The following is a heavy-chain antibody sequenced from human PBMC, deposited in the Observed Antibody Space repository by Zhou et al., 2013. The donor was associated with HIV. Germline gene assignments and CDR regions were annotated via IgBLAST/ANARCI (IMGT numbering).Heavy chain of an antibody. Sequence: QVQLEQSGAEVRKPGSSVKVSCRASGGTFSNNAINWVRQAPGQGLEWLGNIVPILTFTREAQSFQGRVSFTADKSTSTAYMELTSLRSDDTAVYFCARGSSCGDDCFSRHFDLWGRGTLVTVSS. V-gene: IGHV1-69*04. CDR1: GGTFSNNA. CDR3: ARGSSCGDDCFSRHFDL. CDR2: IVPILTFT. D-gene: IGHD2-21*01. J-gene: IGHJ2*01.